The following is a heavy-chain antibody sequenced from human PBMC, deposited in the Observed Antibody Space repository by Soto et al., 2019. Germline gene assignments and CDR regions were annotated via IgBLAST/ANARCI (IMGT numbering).Heavy chain of an antibody. J-gene: IGHJ4*02. CDR2: IWYDGSNK. CDR3: ARDPVSDSSSWFFDY. CDR1: GFTFSSYG. V-gene: IGHV3-33*01. Sequence: QVQLVESGGGVVQPGRSLRLSCAAAGFTFSSYGMHWVRQAPGKVLEWVAVIWYDGSNKYYADSVKGRFTISRDNSKNTLYRQMNSLRAEDTAVYYCARDPVSDSSSWFFDYWCQGTLVTVSS. D-gene: IGHD6-13*01.